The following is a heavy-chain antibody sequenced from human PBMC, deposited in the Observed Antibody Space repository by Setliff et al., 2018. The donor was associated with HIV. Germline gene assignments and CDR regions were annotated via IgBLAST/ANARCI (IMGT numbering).Heavy chain of an antibody. V-gene: IGHV1-18*01. CDR3: ARGRNYNSGMDV. D-gene: IGHD3-10*01. J-gene: IGHJ6*02. CDR2: ISPYSRIT. CDR1: GYSFTSYG. Sequence: ASVKVSCKASGYSFTSYGIGWVRQAPGQGLEWIGWISPYSRITNYAPKFRDTVTMTTETSTNTAYLEVRSLSSDDTAVYYCARGRNYNSGMDVWGQGTTVTVSS.